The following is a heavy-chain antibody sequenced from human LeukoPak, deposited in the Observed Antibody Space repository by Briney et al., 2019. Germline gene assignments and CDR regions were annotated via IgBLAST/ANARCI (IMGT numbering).Heavy chain of an antibody. CDR1: GFTFSSYA. V-gene: IGHV3-23*01. CDR2: ISGSGGST. J-gene: IGHJ4*02. D-gene: IGHD3-16*01. Sequence: PGGSLRLSCAASGFTFSSYAMSWVRQAPGKGLEWVSAISGSGGSTYYADSVKGRYTISRDNSKNTLYLQMNSLRAEDTAVYYCAKDLMITVMYFDYWGQGTLVTVSS. CDR3: AKDLMITVMYFDY.